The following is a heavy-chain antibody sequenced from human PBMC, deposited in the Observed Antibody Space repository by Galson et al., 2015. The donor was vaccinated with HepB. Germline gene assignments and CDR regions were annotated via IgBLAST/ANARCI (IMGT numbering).Heavy chain of an antibody. D-gene: IGHD6-13*01. CDR2: INPNSGGT. Sequence: SVKVSCKASGYTFTGYYMHWVRQAPGQGLEWMGWINPNSGGTNYAQKFQGRVTMTRDTSISTAYMELSRLRSDDTAVYYCARVLLSGSSWLMVSNSGFDYWGQGTLVTVSS. CDR3: ARVLLSGSSWLMVSNSGFDY. J-gene: IGHJ4*02. CDR1: GYTFTGYY. V-gene: IGHV1-2*02.